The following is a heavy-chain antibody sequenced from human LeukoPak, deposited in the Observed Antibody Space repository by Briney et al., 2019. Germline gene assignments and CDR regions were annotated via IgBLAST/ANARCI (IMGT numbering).Heavy chain of an antibody. CDR2: ISSSSSYI. CDR1: GFSFSSSW. D-gene: IGHD4-23*01. Sequence: GGSLRLSCAASGFSFSSSWMHWVRQAPGKGLEWVSSISSSSSYIYYADSVKGRFTISRDNAKNSLYLQMNSLRAEDTAVYYCASGYGGNALHHYWGQGTLVTVSS. CDR3: ASGYGGNALHHY. J-gene: IGHJ4*02. V-gene: IGHV3-21*01.